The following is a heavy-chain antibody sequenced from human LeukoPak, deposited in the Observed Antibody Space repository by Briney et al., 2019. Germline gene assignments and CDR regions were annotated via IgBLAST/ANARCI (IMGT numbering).Heavy chain of an antibody. CDR1: GYTFTGYY. D-gene: IGHD3-10*01. CDR2: INPNSGGT. J-gene: IGHJ4*02. V-gene: IGHV1-2*02. Sequence: ASVKVSCXASGYTFTGYYMHWVRQAPGQGLEWMGWINPNSGGTNYAQKFQGRVTMTRDTSISTAYMELSRLRSDDTAVYYCATLPLWFGELTPFDYWGQGTLVTVSS. CDR3: ATLPLWFGELTPFDY.